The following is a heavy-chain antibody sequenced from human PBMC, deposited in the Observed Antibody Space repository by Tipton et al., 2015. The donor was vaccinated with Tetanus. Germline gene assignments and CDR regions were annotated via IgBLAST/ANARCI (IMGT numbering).Heavy chain of an antibody. Sequence: TLSLTCAVYGGSFSGYYWNWIRQPPGKGLEWIGEINYSGTTNYNPSLKSRVTISMDRSENQISLKMTSVTAADTAVYYCAGVTAQRTELYFEHWGQGTQVTVSS. CDR1: GGSFSGYY. J-gene: IGHJ1*01. CDR2: INYSGTT. D-gene: IGHD2-8*02. V-gene: IGHV4-34*01. CDR3: AGVTAQRTELYFEH.